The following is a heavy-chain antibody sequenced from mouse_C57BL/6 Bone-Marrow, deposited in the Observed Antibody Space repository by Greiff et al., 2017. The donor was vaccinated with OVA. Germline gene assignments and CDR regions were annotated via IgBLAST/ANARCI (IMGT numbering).Heavy chain of an antibody. D-gene: IGHD2-10*02. V-gene: IGHV1-54*01. CDR2: INPGSGGT. CDR3: ARYGGVRYFDV. J-gene: IGHJ1*03. CDR1: GYAFTNYL. Sequence: VQLQQSGAELVRPGTSVKVSCKASGYAFTNYLIEWVKQRPGQGLEWIGVINPGSGGTNYNEKFKGKATLTADKSSSTAYMQLSSLTSEDSAVYFCARYGGVRYFDVWGTGTTVTVSS.